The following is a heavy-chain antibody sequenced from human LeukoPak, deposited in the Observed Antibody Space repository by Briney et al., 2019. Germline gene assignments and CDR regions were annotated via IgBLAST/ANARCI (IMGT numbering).Heavy chain of an antibody. CDR2: IYSGGST. Sequence: GGSLRLSCVASGFTVSTNYMSWVRQAPGKGLEWVSVIYSGGSTYYADSVKGRFTISRDNSKNTLYLQMNSLRAEDTAVYYCARDPTYYYGMDVWGQGTTVTVSS. V-gene: IGHV3-66*01. J-gene: IGHJ6*02. CDR3: ARDPTYYYGMDV. CDR1: GFTVSTNY.